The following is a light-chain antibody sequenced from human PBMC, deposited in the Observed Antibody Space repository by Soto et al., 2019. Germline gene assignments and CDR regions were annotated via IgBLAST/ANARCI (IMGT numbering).Light chain of an antibody. CDR1: QIVSSTY. V-gene: IGKV3-15*01. CDR3: QHYKTWPLS. J-gene: IGKJ4*01. CDR2: DAS. Sequence: EIVLTQSPGTLSLSPGERATLSCRASQIVSSTYLAWYQQKPGQTPRLLIYDASTRATGIPARFSGIGSGTEFTLIISSLQSEDFGVYYCQHYKTWPLSFGGGTKVDIK.